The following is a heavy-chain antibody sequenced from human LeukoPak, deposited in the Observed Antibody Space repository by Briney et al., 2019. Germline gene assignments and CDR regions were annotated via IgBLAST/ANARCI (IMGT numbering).Heavy chain of an antibody. V-gene: IGHV3-23*01. Sequence: PGGSLRLSCAASGFTVRDYVMTWVRQAPGKGLEWVSSISASGAMTYYADSVKGRFTVSRDNSKNSLYLQMNSLTAADTAVYYCAKDSASKDRFDYWGQGTLVTVSS. D-gene: IGHD2-2*01. CDR3: AKDSASKDRFDY. CDR1: GFTVRDYV. J-gene: IGHJ4*02. CDR2: ISASGAMT.